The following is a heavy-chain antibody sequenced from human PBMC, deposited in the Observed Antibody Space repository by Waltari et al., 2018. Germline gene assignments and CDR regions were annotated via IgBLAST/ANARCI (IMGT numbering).Heavy chain of an antibody. Sequence: QVQLQESGPGLVKPSQTLSLTCTVSGGSISSGSYYWSWIGQPAGKVLGLIRRYYTSGSTNYNPPHKRRVTISVDTSKNQFSLKLSSVTAADTAVYYCAGVFPGSGSYAFDIWGQGTMVTVSS. CDR2: YYTSGST. CDR1: GGSISSGSYY. V-gene: IGHV4-61*02. J-gene: IGHJ3*02. CDR3: AGVFPGSGSYAFDI. D-gene: IGHD3-10*01.